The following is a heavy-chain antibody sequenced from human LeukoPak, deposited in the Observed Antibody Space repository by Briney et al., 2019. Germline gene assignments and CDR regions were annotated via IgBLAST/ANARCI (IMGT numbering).Heavy chain of an antibody. V-gene: IGHV3-23*01. Sequence: GGSLRLSCAASGFSFSTYAMIWVRQAPGKGLEWVSVISDSGGYTYYADSVKGRFTISRDNSKNTLYLQMNSLRAEDTAVYYCAKRSYYGSGALDYWGQGTLVTISS. CDR2: ISDSGGYT. D-gene: IGHD3-10*01. J-gene: IGHJ4*02. CDR1: GFSFSTYA. CDR3: AKRSYYGSGALDY.